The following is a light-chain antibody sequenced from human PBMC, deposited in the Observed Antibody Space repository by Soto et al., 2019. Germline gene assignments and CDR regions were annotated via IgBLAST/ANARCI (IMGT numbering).Light chain of an antibody. Sequence: QSALTQPASVSGSPGQSITISCTGTSSDVGAYNFVSWYQQHPGKVPKLMIYDVSNRPSGVSNRFSGSKSGNTASLTISGLQAEDEADYYSSSYTSSSTLVVFGGGTKLTVL. CDR2: DVS. CDR1: SSDVGAYNF. V-gene: IGLV2-14*03. CDR3: SSYTSSSTLVV. J-gene: IGLJ2*01.